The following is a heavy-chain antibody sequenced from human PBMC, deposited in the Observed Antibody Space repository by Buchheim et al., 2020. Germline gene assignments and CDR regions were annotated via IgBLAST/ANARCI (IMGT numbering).Heavy chain of an antibody. J-gene: IGHJ4*02. D-gene: IGHD2-2*01. Sequence: EVQLLESGGDLVQPGGSLRLSCAVSGFTFGSYDMMWVRQVPGRGLEWVSTIRAAGGATYYGDSVKGRFTISRDNLKNTLYLQMNSLRAEDTAIYYCAKDYPGDCSSISRPGVGDYWGQGTL. CDR1: GFTFGSYD. CDR2: IRAAGGAT. V-gene: IGHV3-23*01. CDR3: AKDYPGDCSSISRPGVGDY.